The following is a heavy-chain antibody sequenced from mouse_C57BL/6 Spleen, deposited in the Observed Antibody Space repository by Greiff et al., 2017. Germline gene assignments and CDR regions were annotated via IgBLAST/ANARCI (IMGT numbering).Heavy chain of an antibody. V-gene: IGHV1-72*01. CDR3: AAYYSNRGFAY. CDR2: IDPNSGGT. J-gene: IGHJ3*01. CDR1: GYTFTSYW. D-gene: IGHD2-5*01. Sequence: QVQLKQPGAELVKPGASVKLSCKASGYTFTSYWMHWVKQRPGRGLEWIGRIDPNSGGTKYNEKFKSKATLTVDKPSSTAYMQLSSLTSEDSAVYYCAAYYSNRGFAYWGQGTLVTVSA.